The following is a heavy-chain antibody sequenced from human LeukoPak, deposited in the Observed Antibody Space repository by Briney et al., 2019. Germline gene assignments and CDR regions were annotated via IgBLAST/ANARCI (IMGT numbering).Heavy chain of an antibody. CDR1: GFTFSTYW. CDR3: VLLSLTPG. CDR2: ISSDGANA. J-gene: IGHJ4*02. D-gene: IGHD3-10*01. Sequence: GGSLRLSCAASGFTFSTYWMHWVRQIPGKGLVWVSRISSDGANANYADSVKGRFTISRDNAKNTLYLQMNSLRAEDTAVYYCVLLSLTPGWGQGTLVTVSS. V-gene: IGHV3-74*01.